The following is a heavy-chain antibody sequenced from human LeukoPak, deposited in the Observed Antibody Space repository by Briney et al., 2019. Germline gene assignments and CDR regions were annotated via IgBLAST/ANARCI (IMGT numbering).Heavy chain of an antibody. J-gene: IGHJ4*02. CDR2: INEDGSVK. Sequence: GGSLRLSCAASGFTFSSYWMSWVRQVPGKGLEWVAQINEDGSVKHYGDSVRGRFTISRDNAKNSLYLQMYSLGADDMGVYFCARDTIATVFDYWGQGALVTVSS. V-gene: IGHV3-7*04. CDR3: ARDTIATVFDY. CDR1: GFTFSSYW. D-gene: IGHD2-21*01.